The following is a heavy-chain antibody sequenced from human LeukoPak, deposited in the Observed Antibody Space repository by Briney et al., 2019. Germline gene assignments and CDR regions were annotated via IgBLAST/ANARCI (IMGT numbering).Heavy chain of an antibody. V-gene: IGHV4-34*01. CDR3: ARDGASSNWNRGWCDP. CDR2: INHSGST. CDR1: GGSFSGYY. J-gene: IGHJ5*02. D-gene: IGHD1-20*01. Sequence: PSETLSLTCAVYGGSFSGYYWSWIRQPPGKGLEWIGEINHSGSTNYNPSLKSRVTIPVDTSKNQFPLKLSSVAAADTAVYYCARDGASSNWNRGWCDPWGQGTLVTVSS.